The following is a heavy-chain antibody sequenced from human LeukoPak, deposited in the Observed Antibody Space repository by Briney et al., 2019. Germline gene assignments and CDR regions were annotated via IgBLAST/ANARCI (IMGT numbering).Heavy chain of an antibody. J-gene: IGHJ4*02. CDR3: ARDGDITMVRGVADY. V-gene: IGHV3-48*04. D-gene: IGHD3-10*01. Sequence: PGGSLRLSCAASGFTFSSYSMNWVRQAPGKGLEWVSYISSSSSTIYYADSVKGRFTISRDNAKNSLYLQMNSLRAEDTAVYYCARDGDITMVRGVADYWGQGTLVTVSS. CDR2: ISSSSSTI. CDR1: GFTFSSYS.